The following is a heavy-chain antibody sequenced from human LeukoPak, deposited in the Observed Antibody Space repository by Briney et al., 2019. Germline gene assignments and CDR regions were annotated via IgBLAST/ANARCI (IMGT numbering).Heavy chain of an antibody. Sequence: PGGSLRLSCAASGFTFSSYEMNWVRQAPGKGLEWVSYISSSGSTIYYADSVKGRFTISRDNAKNSLYLQMDSLRAEDTAVYYCARDSSSDFDYWGQGTLVTVSS. D-gene: IGHD3-22*01. CDR3: ARDSSSDFDY. J-gene: IGHJ4*02. CDR2: ISSSGSTI. CDR1: GFTFSSYE. V-gene: IGHV3-48*03.